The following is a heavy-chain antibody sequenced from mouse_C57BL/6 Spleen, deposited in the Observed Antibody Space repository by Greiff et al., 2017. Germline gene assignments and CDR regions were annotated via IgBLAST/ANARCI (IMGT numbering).Heavy chain of an antibody. J-gene: IGHJ1*03. CDR2: IRSKSSNYAT. V-gene: IGHV10-3*01. CDR3: VRGSTYWYFDV. Sequence: EVKVVESGGGLVQPKGSLKLSCAASGFTFNTYAMHWVRQAPGKGLEWVARIRSKSSNYATYYADKVKDRFTISRDESQSILYLQMNNLKTEDTAMYYCVRGSTYWYFDVWGTGTTVTVSS. CDR1: GFTFNTYA. D-gene: IGHD1-1*01.